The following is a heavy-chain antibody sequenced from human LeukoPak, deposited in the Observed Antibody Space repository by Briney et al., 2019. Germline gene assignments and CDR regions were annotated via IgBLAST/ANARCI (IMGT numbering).Heavy chain of an antibody. CDR2: IYYSGST. D-gene: IGHD2-2*01. CDR3: ARADSVVVPAATSGAFDI. V-gene: IGHV4-30-4*08. CDR1: GGSISSGDYY. J-gene: IGHJ3*02. Sequence: SETPSLTCTVSGGSISSGDYYWSWIRQPPGKGLEWIGYIYYSGSTYYNPSLKSRVTISVDTSKNQFSLKLSSVTAADTAVYYCARADSVVVPAATSGAFDIWGQGTMVTVSS.